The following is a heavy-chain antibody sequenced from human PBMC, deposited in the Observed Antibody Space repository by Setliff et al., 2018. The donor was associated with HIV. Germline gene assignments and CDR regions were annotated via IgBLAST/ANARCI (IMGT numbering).Heavy chain of an antibody. Sequence: QAGGSLRLSCVASGFALTSNYISWVRQAPGKGLEWVPVIYEGGLTYYADSVEGRFTLSRDISKNTVYFQMNDLRPEDTAVYFCARSSRPDMRLAFDIWGQGTMVTVSS. CDR2: IYEGGLT. V-gene: IGHV3-66*02. CDR1: GFALTSNY. CDR3: ARSSRPDMRLAFDI. D-gene: IGHD3-9*01. J-gene: IGHJ3*02.